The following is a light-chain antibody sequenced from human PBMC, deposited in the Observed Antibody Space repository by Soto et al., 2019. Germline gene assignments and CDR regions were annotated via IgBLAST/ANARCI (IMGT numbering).Light chain of an antibody. Sequence: EIVMTQSPATLSVSPGERATLSCRASQSVSSNLAWYQQKPGQAPRLLIYDASTRATGIPARFSGSGSGTEFTLTIGSLQSEVFAVFLCQQYNNWPPLMYTFGQGTKLEIK. CDR1: QSVSSN. CDR2: DAS. CDR3: QQYNNWPPLMYT. V-gene: IGKV3-15*01. J-gene: IGKJ2*01.